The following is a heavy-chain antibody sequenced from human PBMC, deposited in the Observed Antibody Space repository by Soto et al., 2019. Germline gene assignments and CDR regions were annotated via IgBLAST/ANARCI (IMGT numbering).Heavy chain of an antibody. V-gene: IGHV1-18*01. CDR2: ISAYNGNT. CDR3: ARGEYYYDSSGYISDAFDI. CDR1: GYTFTSYG. D-gene: IGHD3-22*01. Sequence: ASVKVSCKASGYTFTSYGISWVRQAPGQGLEWMGWISAYNGNTNYAKKLKGRVTMTKDTSTSTAYMELRSLSSDDTAVFYCARGEYYYDSSGYISDAFDIWGQGTMVTVSS. J-gene: IGHJ3*02.